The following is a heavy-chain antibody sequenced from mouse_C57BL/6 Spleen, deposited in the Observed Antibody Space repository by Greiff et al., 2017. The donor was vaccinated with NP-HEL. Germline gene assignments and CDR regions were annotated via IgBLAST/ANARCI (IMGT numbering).Heavy chain of an antibody. J-gene: IGHJ3*01. V-gene: IGHV5-17*01. CDR2: ISSGSSTI. CDR3: ARTYDGYYVRFAY. D-gene: IGHD2-3*01. Sequence: EVKLVESGGGLVKPGGSLKLSCAASGFTFSDYGMHWVRQAPEKGLEWVAYISSGSSTIYYADTVKGRFTISRDNAKNTLFLQMTSLRSEDTAMYYCARTYDGYYVRFAYWGQGTLVTVSA. CDR1: GFTFSDYG.